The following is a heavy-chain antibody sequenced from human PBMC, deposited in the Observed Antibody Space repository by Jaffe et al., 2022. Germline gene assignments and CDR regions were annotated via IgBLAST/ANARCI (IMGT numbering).Heavy chain of an antibody. CDR1: GYTFTSYY. D-gene: IGHD3-9*01. CDR3: ARDRNYDILTGYSHNTHDY. CDR2: INPSGGST. J-gene: IGHJ4*02. V-gene: IGHV1-46*03. Sequence: QVQLVQSGAEVKKPGASVKVSCKASGYTFTSYYMHWVRQAPGQGLEWMGIINPSGGSTSYAQKFQGRVTMTRDTSTSTVYMELSSLRSEDTAVYYCARDRNYDILTGYSHNTHDYWGQGTLVTVSS.